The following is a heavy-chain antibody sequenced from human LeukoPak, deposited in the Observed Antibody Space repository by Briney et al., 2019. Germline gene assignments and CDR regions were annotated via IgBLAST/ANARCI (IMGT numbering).Heavy chain of an antibody. Sequence: SVKVSCKASGGTFSSYAISWVRQAPGQGLEWMGRIIPIFGTANYAQKFQGRVTITTGESTSTAYMELSSLRSEDTAVYYCARGKAIVATSSSTYFDYWRQGTLVTVSS. J-gene: IGHJ4*02. V-gene: IGHV1-69*05. CDR1: GGTFSSYA. CDR3: ARGKAIVATSSSTYFDY. D-gene: IGHD5-12*01. CDR2: IIPIFGTA.